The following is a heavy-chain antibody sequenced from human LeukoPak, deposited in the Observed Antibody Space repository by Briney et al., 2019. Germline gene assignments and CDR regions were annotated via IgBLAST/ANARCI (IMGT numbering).Heavy chain of an antibody. Sequence: GGSLRLSCAASGFTFSSYAMSWVRQAPGKGLEWVSTLTGSGGSTYYADSVKGRFTISRDNSKNTLYLQMNSLRAEDTAVYYCAKGGRWLQEQLDYWGQGTLVTVSS. CDR1: GFTFSSYA. J-gene: IGHJ4*02. D-gene: IGHD5-24*01. CDR3: AKGGRWLQEQLDY. CDR2: LTGSGGST. V-gene: IGHV3-23*01.